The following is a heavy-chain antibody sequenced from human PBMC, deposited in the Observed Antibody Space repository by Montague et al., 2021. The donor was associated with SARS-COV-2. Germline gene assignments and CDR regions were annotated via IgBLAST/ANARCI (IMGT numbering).Heavy chain of an antibody. CDR1: GDSISSSSYY. CDR3: VRVTQPRSAWPYYMDV. D-gene: IGHD1-1*01. Sequence: SETLSLTCTVSGDSISSSSYYWGWIRQPPGKGLEWIGSINNRGNTYNNPPLRSRVSISVDTSKNQFSLNVRSVTAADTGLFYCVRVTQPRSAWPYYMDVWGKGTTVTV. CDR2: INNRGNT. V-gene: IGHV4-39*01. J-gene: IGHJ6*03.